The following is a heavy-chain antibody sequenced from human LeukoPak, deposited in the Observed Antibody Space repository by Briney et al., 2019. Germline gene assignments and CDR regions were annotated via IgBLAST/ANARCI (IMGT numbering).Heavy chain of an antibody. D-gene: IGHD2-21*01. CDR3: AKGPSRRPYCGGDCYYFDY. CDR1: GFTFSSYS. CDR2: ISSSSSYI. J-gene: IGHJ4*02. Sequence: GGSLRLSCAASGFTFSSYSMNWVRQAPGKGLEWVSSISSSSSYIYYADSVKGRFTISRDNAKNSLYLQMNSLRAEDTAVYYCAKGPSRRPYCGGDCYYFDYWGQGTLVTVSS. V-gene: IGHV3-21*04.